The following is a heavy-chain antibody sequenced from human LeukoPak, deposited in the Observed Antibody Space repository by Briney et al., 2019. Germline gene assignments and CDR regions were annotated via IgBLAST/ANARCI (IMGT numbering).Heavy chain of an antibody. J-gene: IGHJ6*03. CDR3: ARGQRAHVEWSYYMDV. Sequence: GGSLRLSCAASGFTFSSYGMHGVRQAPGKGLEGVAVISYDGSKKYYADSVKGRFTISRDDSKNTLYLQMNNLRPEDTAVYYCARGQRAHVEWSYYMDVWGKGTTVTVSS. CDR1: GFTFSSYG. CDR2: ISYDGSKK. D-gene: IGHD3-3*01. V-gene: IGHV3-30*03.